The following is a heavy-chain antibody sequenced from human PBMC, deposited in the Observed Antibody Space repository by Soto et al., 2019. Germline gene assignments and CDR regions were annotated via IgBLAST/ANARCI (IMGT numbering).Heavy chain of an antibody. CDR3: ARDSIPLGPILLPGIAVAGTGPNWFDP. J-gene: IGHJ5*02. Sequence: GASVKVSCKASGYTFTSYAMHWVRQAPGQRLEWMGWINAGNGNTKYSQKFQGRVTITRDTSASTAYMELSSLRSEDTAVYYCARDSIPLGPILLPGIAVAGTGPNWFDPWGQGTLVTVSS. CDR1: GYTFTSYA. V-gene: IGHV1-3*01. D-gene: IGHD6-19*01. CDR2: INAGNGNT.